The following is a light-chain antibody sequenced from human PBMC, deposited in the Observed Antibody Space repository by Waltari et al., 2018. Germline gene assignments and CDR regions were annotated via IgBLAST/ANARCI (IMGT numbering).Light chain of an antibody. CDR2: EVI. J-gene: IGLJ3*02. Sequence: QSALTQPASVSGSPGQSITISCTGTSHDGGGYHYVSWYQQPPGKAPKLISYEVINRPSGVSNRCSGSKSCNTASLTISGLQAEDEADYYCSSYTSSSTVVVGGGTKLTVL. CDR1: SHDGGGYHY. V-gene: IGLV2-14*01. CDR3: SSYTSSSTVV.